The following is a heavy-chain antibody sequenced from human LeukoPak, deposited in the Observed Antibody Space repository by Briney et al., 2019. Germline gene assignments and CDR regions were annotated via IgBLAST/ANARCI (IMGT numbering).Heavy chain of an antibody. D-gene: IGHD2-15*01. CDR1: GGSISSYY. Sequence: SETLSLTCTVSGGSISSYYWSWIRQPPGKGLEWIGYIYYSGSANYNPSLKSRVTISVDTSKNQFSLKLSSVTAADTAVYYCARTHCGGGSCDKFDPWGQGTLVTVSS. J-gene: IGHJ5*02. V-gene: IGHV4-59*01. CDR3: ARTHCGGGSCDKFDP. CDR2: IYYSGSA.